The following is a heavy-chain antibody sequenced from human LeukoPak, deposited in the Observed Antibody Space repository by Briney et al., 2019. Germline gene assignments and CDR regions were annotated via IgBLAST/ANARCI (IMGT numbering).Heavy chain of an antibody. V-gene: IGHV3-66*01. Sequence: GGSLRLSCAASGFNVSSNYMSCVRQAPGRGLEWVSFLYRGDRTYYADSVKGRFTMSRDDMKRTVYLQMDSLRAEDTAVYYCARSECTAGSCNWFDPWGQGTPVTVSP. CDR2: LYRGDRT. CDR1: GFNVSSNY. D-gene: IGHD2-8*02. J-gene: IGHJ5*02. CDR3: ARSECTAGSCNWFDP.